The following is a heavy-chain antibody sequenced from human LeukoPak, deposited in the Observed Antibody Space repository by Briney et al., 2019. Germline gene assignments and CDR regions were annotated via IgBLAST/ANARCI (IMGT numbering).Heavy chain of an antibody. CDR2: IYSGGST. CDR1: GFTVSSNY. D-gene: IGHD6-13*01. V-gene: IGHV3-66*01. CDR3: ARNSPAAVPYYYYYYGMDV. J-gene: IGHJ6*02. Sequence: GGSLRLSCAASGFTVSSNYMSWVRQAPGKGLEWVSVIYSGGSTYYADSVKGRFTISRDNSKNTLYLQMNSLRAEDTAVYYCARNSPAAVPYYYYYYGMDVWGQGTTVTVSS.